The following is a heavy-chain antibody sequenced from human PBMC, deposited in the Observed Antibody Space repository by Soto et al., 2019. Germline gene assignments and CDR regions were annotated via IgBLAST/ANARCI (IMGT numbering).Heavy chain of an antibody. CDR1: GFTFSNYG. J-gene: IGHJ5*02. D-gene: IGHD2-2*01. CDR3: ASSTSNWFDP. CDR2: IWYDGSNK. Sequence: QVQLVESGGGVVQPGRSLRLSCAASGFTFSNYGMHWVRQAPGKGLEWVAVIWYDGSNKHYIDSVKGRFTISRDNSKNMLYLQMDSLRAEETAVYYCASSTSNWFDPWGQGTLVTVSS. V-gene: IGHV3-33*01.